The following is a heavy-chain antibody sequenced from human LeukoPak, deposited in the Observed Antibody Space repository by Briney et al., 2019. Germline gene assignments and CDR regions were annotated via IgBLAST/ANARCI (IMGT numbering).Heavy chain of an antibody. Sequence: ASVKVSCKASGYTFTSYYMHWVRQAPGQRLEWMGWINAGNGNTKYSQKFQDRVTIIRDTSANTAYMELSSLRSEDTAVYYCARGGLLYEEFDYWGQGTLVTVSS. D-gene: IGHD3-16*01. CDR1: GYTFTSYY. V-gene: IGHV1-3*01. CDR2: INAGNGNT. CDR3: ARGGLLYEEFDY. J-gene: IGHJ4*02.